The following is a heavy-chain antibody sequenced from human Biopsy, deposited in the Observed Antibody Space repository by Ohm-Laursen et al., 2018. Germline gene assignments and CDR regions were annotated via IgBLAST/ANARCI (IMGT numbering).Heavy chain of an antibody. CDR3: ARAYPPPGRRLVVVAGDFDC. J-gene: IGHJ4*02. CDR2: IFYDGSNT. CDR1: GFTFNNYG. Sequence: SLRLSCTASGFTFNNYGMQWVRQAPGKGLEWVAFIFYDGSNTYYADSVKGRFTISRDNSRDTLYLQMNNLRAEDTAVYYCARAYPPPGRRLVVVAGDFDCWGQGTRVTVSS. V-gene: IGHV3-33*08. D-gene: IGHD2-15*01.